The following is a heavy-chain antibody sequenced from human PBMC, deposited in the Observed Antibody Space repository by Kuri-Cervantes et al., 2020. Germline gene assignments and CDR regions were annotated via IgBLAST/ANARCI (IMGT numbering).Heavy chain of an antibody. CDR3: ARWGGPQSVLDY. J-gene: IGHJ4*02. Sequence: GESLKISCAASGLSFSHAWMTWVRQAPGKGLEWVANIKQDGSEKYYVDSVKGRFTISRDNAKNSLYLQLNSLRAEDTAVYYCARWGGPQSVLDYWGQGTLVTVSS. V-gene: IGHV3-7*01. CDR2: IKQDGSEK. D-gene: IGHD2-8*02. CDR1: GLSFSHAW.